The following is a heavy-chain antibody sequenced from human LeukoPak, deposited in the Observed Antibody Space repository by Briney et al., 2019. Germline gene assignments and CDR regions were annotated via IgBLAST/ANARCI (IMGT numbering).Heavy chain of an antibody. J-gene: IGHJ3*02. CDR3: ARDFRLTVSTYCSSTSCYPDAFDI. V-gene: IGHV1-46*01. CDR2: INPSGGST. D-gene: IGHD2-2*01. CDR1: RYTFTSYY. Sequence: VASVKVSCKASRYTFTSYYMHWVRQAPGQGLEWMGIINPSGGSTSYAQKFQGRVTMTRDTSTSTVYMELSSLRSEDTAVYYCARDFRLTVSTYCSSTSCYPDAFDIWGQGTMVTVSS.